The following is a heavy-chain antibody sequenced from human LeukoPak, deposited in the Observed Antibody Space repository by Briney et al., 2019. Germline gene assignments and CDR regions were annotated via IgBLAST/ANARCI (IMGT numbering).Heavy chain of an antibody. J-gene: IGHJ4*02. CDR2: ISSSSTYI. CDR1: GFTFSNYG. CDR3: ARAGYGTSTSYSNY. Sequence: PGGTLRLSCAASGFTFSNYGMSWVRQAPGKGLEWVSSISSSSTYIYYADSVKGRFTISRDNAKNSLYLQMNSLRAEDTALYYCARAGYGTSTSYSNYWGQGTLVTVSS. D-gene: IGHD2-8*01. V-gene: IGHV3-21*01.